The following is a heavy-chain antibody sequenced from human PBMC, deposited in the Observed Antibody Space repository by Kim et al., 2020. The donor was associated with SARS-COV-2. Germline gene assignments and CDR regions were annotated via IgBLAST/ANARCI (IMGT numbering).Heavy chain of an antibody. Sequence: KSRVTISVDTSKNHFSLKMSSVTAADTGVYYCARVPVVVVAAARGKYFDYWGQGTLVTVSS. V-gene: IGHV4-39*02. J-gene: IGHJ4*02. D-gene: IGHD2-15*01. CDR3: ARVPVVVVAAARGKYFDY.